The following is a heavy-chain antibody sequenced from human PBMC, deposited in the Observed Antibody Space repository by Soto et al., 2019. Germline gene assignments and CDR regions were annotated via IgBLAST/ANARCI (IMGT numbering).Heavy chain of an antibody. D-gene: IGHD2-8*01. Sequence: PSETLSLTCSVSGGSISTVGHYWSWIRQSPGKGLEWIGYAYYSGSTDYNPSLKSRVTMSVDTSKNQVSLKLNSVTTADTAVYYCARDRSTYGGGGTGEVKENWFDPWGPGTLVTVSS. CDR1: GGSISTVGHY. J-gene: IGHJ5*02. V-gene: IGHV4-61*08. CDR3: ARDRSTYGGGGTGEVKENWFDP. CDR2: AYYSGST.